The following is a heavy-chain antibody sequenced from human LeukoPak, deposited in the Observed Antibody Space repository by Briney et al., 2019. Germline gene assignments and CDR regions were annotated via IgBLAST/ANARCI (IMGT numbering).Heavy chain of an antibody. D-gene: IGHD6-19*01. CDR1: GGTFSSYA. J-gene: IGHJ1*01. CDR3: ARDTLKWLVPPIFQH. Sequence: ASVKVSCKASGGTFSSYAISWVRQAPGQGLEWMGRIIPILGIANYAQKFQGRVTITADKSTSTAYMELSSLRSEDTAVYYCARDTLKWLVPPIFQHWGQSTLVTVSS. CDR2: IIPILGIA. V-gene: IGHV1-69*04.